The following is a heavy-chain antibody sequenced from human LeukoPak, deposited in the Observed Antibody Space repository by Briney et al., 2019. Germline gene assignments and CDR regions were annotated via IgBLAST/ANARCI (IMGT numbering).Heavy chain of an antibody. CDR3: ARGVLGWTRHDAFDI. J-gene: IGHJ3*02. V-gene: IGHV1-18*04. CDR2: ISAYNGNT. D-gene: IGHD3-10*01. CDR1: GYTFISYH. Sequence: GASVKVSCKASGYTFISYHITWVRQAPGQGLEWMGWISAYNGNTNYAQKLQGRVTMTTDTSTNTAYMELRSLTSDDTAVYYCARGVLGWTRHDAFDIWGQGTMVTVSS.